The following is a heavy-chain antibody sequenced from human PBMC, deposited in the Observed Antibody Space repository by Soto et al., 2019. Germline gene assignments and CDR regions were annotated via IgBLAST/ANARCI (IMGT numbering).Heavy chain of an antibody. V-gene: IGHV3-30*03. CDR3: ARGYSGYDYLYFDY. Sequence: PXGSLSLSFAASGFTFSSYGMHWVRQAPGKGLEWVAVISYDGSNKYYADSVKGRFTISRDNSKNTLYLQMNSLRAEDTAVYYCARGYSGYDYLYFDYWGQGTLVTVSS. D-gene: IGHD5-12*01. J-gene: IGHJ4*02. CDR2: ISYDGSNK. CDR1: GFTFSSYG.